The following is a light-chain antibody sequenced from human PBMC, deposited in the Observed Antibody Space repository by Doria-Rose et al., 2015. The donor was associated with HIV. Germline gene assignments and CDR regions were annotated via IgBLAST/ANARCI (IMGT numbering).Light chain of an antibody. CDR1: QDINNY. Sequence: MTQSPSSLSASVGDTVTITCRASQDINNYLAWYQQKRGDPPKLLIYSASTLHSGVPPRFSVSESGTDFTLTITRLQPDDFATYFCQKSNTAPRTFGHGTRVEIK. CDR3: QKSNTAPRT. J-gene: IGKJ1*01. V-gene: IGKV1-27*01. CDR2: SAS.